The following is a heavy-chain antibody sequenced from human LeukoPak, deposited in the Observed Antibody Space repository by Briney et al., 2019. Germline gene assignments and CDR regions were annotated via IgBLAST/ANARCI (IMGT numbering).Heavy chain of an antibody. J-gene: IGHJ4*02. Sequence: GGSLRLSCTASGFTFGDYAMGSVRQAPGKGLEGVGFIRSKAYGGTREFAASVKGRFTISGDDSKSIAYLQMNSLKTEDTAVYYCVRWDSRYFVYWGQGTLVTVSS. CDR3: VRWDSRYFVY. CDR1: GFTFGDYA. CDR2: IRSKAYGGTR. V-gene: IGHV3-49*04. D-gene: IGHD6-13*01.